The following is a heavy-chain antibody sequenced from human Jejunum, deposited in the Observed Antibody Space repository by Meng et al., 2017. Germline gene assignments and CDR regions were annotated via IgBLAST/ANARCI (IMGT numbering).Heavy chain of an antibody. D-gene: IGHD3-3*01. Sequence: GESLKISCVASGLSFKNYALYWVRQAPGKGLEWVAHISADGTSEYYAESVKGRFTISRYNSKNTLFLQMTSLRHKDTAEYYCARGRVSWRVYSALSHWGQGTLVTVSS. CDR3: ARGRVSWRVYSALSH. CDR2: ISADGTSE. J-gene: IGHJ1*01. CDR1: GLSFKNYA. V-gene: IGHV3-30*01.